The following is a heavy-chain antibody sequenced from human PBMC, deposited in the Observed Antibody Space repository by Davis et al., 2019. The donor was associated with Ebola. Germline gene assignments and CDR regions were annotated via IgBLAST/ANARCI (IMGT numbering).Heavy chain of an antibody. D-gene: IGHD3-10*01. Sequence: PSETLSLTCAVYGGSFSGYYWSWIRQPPGKGLEWIGEINHSGSTNYNPSLKSRVTISVDTSENQFSLKLSSVTAADTAVYYCARYGSGSYYNTLSGHWFDPWGQGTLVTVSS. CDR2: INHSGST. CDR1: GGSFSGYY. V-gene: IGHV4-34*01. J-gene: IGHJ5*02. CDR3: ARYGSGSYYNTLSGHWFDP.